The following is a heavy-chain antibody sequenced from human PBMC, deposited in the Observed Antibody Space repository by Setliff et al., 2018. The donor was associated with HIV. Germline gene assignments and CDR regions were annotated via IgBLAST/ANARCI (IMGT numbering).Heavy chain of an antibody. CDR1: GYSFTGYY. CDR3: ARGGEIALAAHRRWLDS. D-gene: IGHD6-19*01. CDR2: INPKSGAT. V-gene: IGHV1-2*02. Sequence: ASVKVSCKASGYSFTGYYIHWVRQAPGQGLEWMGWINPKSGATNYAQKFEDKVTMTRDTSLSTGYMNLSRLRSDDTAVYYCARGGEIALAAHRRWLDSWGQGTLVTVSS. J-gene: IGHJ5*01.